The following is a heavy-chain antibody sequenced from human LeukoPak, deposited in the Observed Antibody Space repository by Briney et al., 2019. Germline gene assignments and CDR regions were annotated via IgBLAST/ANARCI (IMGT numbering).Heavy chain of an antibody. CDR2: IKQDGSDK. D-gene: IGHD2-15*01. CDR1: GFTFSSYW. CDR3: ARPDIVVELGITARVDS. V-gene: IGHV3-7*01. Sequence: GGSLRLSCAASGFTFSSYWMNWVRQAPGKGLEWVANIKQDGSDKYYVDSVKGRFTISRDNAKNSLYLQMNSLRVDDTAVYYCARPDIVVELGITARVDSWGPGDPVTVSS. J-gene: IGHJ4*01.